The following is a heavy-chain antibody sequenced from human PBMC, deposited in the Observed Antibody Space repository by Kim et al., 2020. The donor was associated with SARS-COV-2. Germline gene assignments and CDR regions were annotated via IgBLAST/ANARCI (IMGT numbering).Heavy chain of an antibody. CDR3: ARLQQTAWGIGY. J-gene: IGHJ4*02. Sequence: TYYNPSLKSRVIISVDTSKNQFSLNLSSVTAADTAVYYCARLQQTAWGIGYWGQGTLVTVSS. CDR2: T. V-gene: IGHV4-31*02. D-gene: IGHD3-16*01.